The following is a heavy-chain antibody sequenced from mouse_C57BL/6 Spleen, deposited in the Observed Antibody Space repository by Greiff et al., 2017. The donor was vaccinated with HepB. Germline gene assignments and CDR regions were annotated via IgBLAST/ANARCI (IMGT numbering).Heavy chain of an antibody. CDR2: IHPSDSDT. J-gene: IGHJ4*01. CDR3: AIEGDYYGSSYGYYAMDY. Sequence: QVQLKQPGAELVKPGASVKVSCKASGYTFTSYWMHWVKQRPGQGLEWIGRIHPSDSDTNYNQKFKGKATLTVDKSSSTAYMQLSSLTSEDSAVYYCAIEGDYYGSSYGYYAMDYWGQGTSVTVSS. CDR1: GYTFTSYW. V-gene: IGHV1-74*01. D-gene: IGHD1-1*01.